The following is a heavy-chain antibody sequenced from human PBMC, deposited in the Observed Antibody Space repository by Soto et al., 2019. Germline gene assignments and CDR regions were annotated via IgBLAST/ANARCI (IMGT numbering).Heavy chain of an antibody. CDR3: ARDRYYDSSGPFDY. CDR1: GFTFSSYG. Sequence: GGSLRLSCAASGFTFSSYGMHWVRQAPGKRLEWVAVIWYDGSNKYYADSVKGRFTISRDNSKNTLYLQMNSLRAEDTAVYYCARDRYYDSSGPFDYWGQGTLVTVSS. J-gene: IGHJ4*02. CDR2: IWYDGSNK. V-gene: IGHV3-33*01. D-gene: IGHD3-22*01.